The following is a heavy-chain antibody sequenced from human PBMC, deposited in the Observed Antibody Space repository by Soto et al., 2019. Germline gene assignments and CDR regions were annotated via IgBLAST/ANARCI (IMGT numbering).Heavy chain of an antibody. Sequence: QVQLQESGPGLVKPSETLSLTCTVSGGSISSYYWSWIRQPPGKGLEWIGYIYYSGSTNYNPSLKSRVTISVDTSKNQFSLKLSSVTAADTAVYYCARRSDGLHLGELSFPAYFDYWGQGTLVTVSS. CDR1: GGSISSYY. V-gene: IGHV4-59*08. CDR3: ARRSDGLHLGELSFPAYFDY. CDR2: IYYSGST. J-gene: IGHJ4*02. D-gene: IGHD3-16*02.